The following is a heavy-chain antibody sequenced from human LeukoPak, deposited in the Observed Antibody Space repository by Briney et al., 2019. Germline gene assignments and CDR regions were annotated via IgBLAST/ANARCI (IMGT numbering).Heavy chain of an antibody. V-gene: IGHV4-39*01. CDR3: ASISTAKNY. D-gene: IGHD5-18*01. CDR1: GGSISSSSYY. Sequence: PSETLSLTCTVSGGSISSSSYYWGWIRQPPGKGLEWIGSIYYSGSTYYNPSLKSRVTISVDTSKNQFSLKLSSVTAADTAVYYCASISTAKNYWGQGTLVTVSS. CDR2: IYYSGST. J-gene: IGHJ4*02.